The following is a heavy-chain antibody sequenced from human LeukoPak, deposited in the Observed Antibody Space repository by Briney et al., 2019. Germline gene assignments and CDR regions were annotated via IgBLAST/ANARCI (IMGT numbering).Heavy chain of an antibody. Sequence: PSETLSLTCTVSGGSISSCYWSWIRQPPGKGLEWIGYIYYSGSTNYNPSLKSRVTISVDTSKNQFSLKLSSVTAADTAVYYCARNGRMITFGGVIAPFDPWGQGTLVTVSS. D-gene: IGHD3-16*02. J-gene: IGHJ5*02. CDR1: GGSISSCY. V-gene: IGHV4-59*01. CDR3: ARNGRMITFGGVIAPFDP. CDR2: IYYSGST.